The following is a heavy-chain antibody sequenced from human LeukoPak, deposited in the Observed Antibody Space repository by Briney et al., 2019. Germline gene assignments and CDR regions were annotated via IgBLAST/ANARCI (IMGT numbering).Heavy chain of an antibody. Sequence: GGSLRLSCAASGFTFSSYAMHWVRQAPGKGLEWVAVISYDGSNKYYADSVKGRFTISRDNSKNTLYLQMNSLRAEDTAVYYCAREGGSGSYFDYWGQGTLVTVSS. D-gene: IGHD3-10*01. V-gene: IGHV3-30-3*01. CDR3: AREGGSGSYFDY. CDR1: GFTFSSYA. J-gene: IGHJ4*02. CDR2: ISYDGSNK.